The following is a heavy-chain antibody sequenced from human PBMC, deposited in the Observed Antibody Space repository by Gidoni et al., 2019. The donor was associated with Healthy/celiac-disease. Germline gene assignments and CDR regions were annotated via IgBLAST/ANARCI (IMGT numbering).Heavy chain of an antibody. D-gene: IGHD6-13*01. J-gene: IGHJ6*02. CDR2: TYYRSKWYN. CDR3: ARDRGIAAAGTSYSGMDV. Sequence: QVQLQQSGPGLVKPSQNRSLTCAISGDSVSSNSATWNWIRQSPSRGLEWLGRTYYRSKWYNDYAVSVKSRITINPYTSKNQFSLQLNSLTPEDTAVYYCARDRGIAAAGTSYSGMDVWGQGTTVTVSS. V-gene: IGHV6-1*01. CDR1: GDSVSSNSAT.